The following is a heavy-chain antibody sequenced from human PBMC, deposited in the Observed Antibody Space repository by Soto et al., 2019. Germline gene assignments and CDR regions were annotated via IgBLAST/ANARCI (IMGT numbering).Heavy chain of an antibody. D-gene: IGHD3-22*01. CDR3: ARPLSYYDSRGYYGY. Sequence: GGSLRLSCAASGFSFSSYSMNWVRQAPGKGLEWVSSISSSSSYIYYADSVKGRFTISRDNAKNSLYLQMNSLRAEDTTVYYCARPLSYYDSRGYYGYWGLGTLVTVSS. CDR2: ISSSSSYI. CDR1: GFSFSSYS. V-gene: IGHV3-21*01. J-gene: IGHJ4*02.